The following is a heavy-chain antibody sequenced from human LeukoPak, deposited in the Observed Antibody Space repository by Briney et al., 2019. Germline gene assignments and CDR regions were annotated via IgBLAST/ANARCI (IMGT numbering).Heavy chain of an antibody. CDR3: VREGFCSTTKCPRAFDI. Sequence: PGRSLRLSCAASGFTFSKYAMHWVRQAPGKGLDWMAVISYDGINQYYADSVKGRFTISRDNAKNTLSLQMNSLRAEDTAVYYCVREGFCSTTKCPRAFDIWGQGTMVTASS. CDR2: ISYDGINQ. J-gene: IGHJ3*02. D-gene: IGHD2-2*01. CDR1: GFTFSKYA. V-gene: IGHV3-30*01.